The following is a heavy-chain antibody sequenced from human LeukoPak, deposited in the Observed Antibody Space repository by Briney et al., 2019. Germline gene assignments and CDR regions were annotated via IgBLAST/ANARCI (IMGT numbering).Heavy chain of an antibody. Sequence: SETLSLTCSVSGGSISSYYWSWIRQPTGKGLEWIGYIHYTGSTNYNPSRKSRVTMSLDTSKNQFSMELMSVTAADTAVYYCARWNYFDNSGYYSDWYFDLWGRGTLVTVSS. V-gene: IGHV4-59*08. D-gene: IGHD3-22*01. CDR3: ARWNYFDNSGYYSDWYFDL. CDR1: GGSISSYY. J-gene: IGHJ2*01. CDR2: IHYTGST.